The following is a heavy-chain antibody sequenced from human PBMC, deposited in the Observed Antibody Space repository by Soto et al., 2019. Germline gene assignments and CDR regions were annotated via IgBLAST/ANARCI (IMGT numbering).Heavy chain of an antibody. Sequence: SVKVSCKASGSSFSSYAISWVRQAPGQGLEWMGGIIPIFGTANYAQKFQGRVTITADEATSTAYMELSSLRSEDTAVYYCARDDYGDYRFDSWGQGTMVTVSS. CDR3: ARDDYGDYRFDS. CDR1: GSSFSSYA. CDR2: IIPIFGTA. D-gene: IGHD4-17*01. V-gene: IGHV1-69*13. J-gene: IGHJ4*02.